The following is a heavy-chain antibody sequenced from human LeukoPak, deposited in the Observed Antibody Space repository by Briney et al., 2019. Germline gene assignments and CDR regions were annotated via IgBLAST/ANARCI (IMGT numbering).Heavy chain of an antibody. CDR1: GGSLSGHY. D-gene: IGHD4-17*01. CDR3: AREPVPQDYGDTVNAYDL. Sequence: SSETLALTCAVYGGSLSGHYWSWIRQSPGKGLEWIGDIHHDGRTKYSPSLKSRVSILLDTSKNEVSLRLTPVTAADTALYFCAREPVPQDYGDTVNAYDLRGQGTMVIVSS. J-gene: IGHJ3*01. CDR2: IHHDGRT. V-gene: IGHV4-34*01.